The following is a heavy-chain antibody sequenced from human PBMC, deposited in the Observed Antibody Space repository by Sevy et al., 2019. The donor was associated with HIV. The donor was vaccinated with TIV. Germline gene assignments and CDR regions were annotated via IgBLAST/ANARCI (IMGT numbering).Heavy chain of an antibody. CDR3: AKDKLPDYYDSSGYYCGGAFDI. CDR1: GFTFSSYA. V-gene: IGHV3-23*01. D-gene: IGHD3-22*01. Sequence: GGSLRLSCAASGFTFSSYAMSWVRQAPGKGLEWASAISGSGGSTYYADSVKGRFTISRDNSKNTLYLQMNSLRAEDTAVYYCAKDKLPDYYDSSGYYCGGAFDIWGQGTMVTVSS. J-gene: IGHJ3*02. CDR2: ISGSGGST.